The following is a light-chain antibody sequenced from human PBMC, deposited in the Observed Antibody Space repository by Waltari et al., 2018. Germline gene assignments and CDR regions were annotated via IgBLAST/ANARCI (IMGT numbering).Light chain of an antibody. CDR1: QSVLYSSNNMDY. Sequence: DIVMTQSPDSLPVSLGERATINCKSSQSVLYSSNNMDYLAWYQQKPGQPPKLLIYWASTRESGFPDRFSGSGSGTDFTLTISSLQAEDVAVYFCQQYYSIPHTFGQGTKLEIK. J-gene: IGKJ2*01. V-gene: IGKV4-1*01. CDR2: WAS. CDR3: QQYYSIPHT.